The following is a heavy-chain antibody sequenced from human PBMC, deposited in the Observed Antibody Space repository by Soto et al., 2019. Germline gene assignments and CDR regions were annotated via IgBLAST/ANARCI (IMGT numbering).Heavy chain of an antibody. CDR2: IIPIFGTA. Sequence: QVQLVQSGAEVKKPGSSVKVSCKASGGTFSSYAISWVRQAPGQGLEWMGGIIPIFGTANYAQKFQGRVTXHAXEXTSTAYMELSSLRSEDTAVYYCARGVYSYGRYYFDYWGQGTLVTVSS. CDR3: ARGVYSYGRYYFDY. D-gene: IGHD5-18*01. CDR1: GGTFSSYA. J-gene: IGHJ4*02. V-gene: IGHV1-69*12.